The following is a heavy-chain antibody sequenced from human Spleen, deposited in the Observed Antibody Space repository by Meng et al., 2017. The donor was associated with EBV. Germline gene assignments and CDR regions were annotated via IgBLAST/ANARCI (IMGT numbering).Heavy chain of an antibody. CDR3: ARAIISSYGGVGFDY. CDR1: GGSVSSGNYY. Sequence: QVRLQESGPGLWKPPETLSRPCTCSGGSVSSGNYYWSWIRQPPGKGLEWIGYIYYSGSTNYNPSLKSRVTISVDTSKNQFSLKLSSVTAADTAVYYCARAIISSYGGVGFDYWGQGTLVTVSS. CDR2: IYYSGST. V-gene: IGHV4-61*01. D-gene: IGHD5-18*01. J-gene: IGHJ4*02.